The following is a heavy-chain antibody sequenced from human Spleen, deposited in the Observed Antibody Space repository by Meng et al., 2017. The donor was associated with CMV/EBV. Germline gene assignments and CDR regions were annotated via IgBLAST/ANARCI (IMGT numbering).Heavy chain of an antibody. Sequence: GGSLRLSCTASGFTFKYFAMGWVRQAPGKRLEWVSSISGSSSTTYYADSVKGRFTISRDNSKNTLYLQMNSLRAEDTAVYYCAKGDSNLARYNCFDPWGQGTLVTVSS. V-gene: IGHV3-23*01. D-gene: IGHD4-11*01. J-gene: IGHJ5*01. CDR3: AKGDSNLARYNCFDP. CDR2: ISGSSSTT. CDR1: GFTFKYFA.